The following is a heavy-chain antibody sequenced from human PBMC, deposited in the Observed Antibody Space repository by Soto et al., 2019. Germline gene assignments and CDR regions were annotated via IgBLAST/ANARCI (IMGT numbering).Heavy chain of an antibody. Sequence: LRLSCAASGFTFSSYSMNWVRQAPGKGLEWVSSISSSSSYIYYADSVKGRFTISRDNAKNSLYLQMNSLRAEDTAVYYCARVVVVPAAPFDPWGQGTLVTVSS. V-gene: IGHV3-21*01. D-gene: IGHD2-2*01. CDR1: GFTFSSYS. CDR3: ARVVVVPAAPFDP. J-gene: IGHJ5*02. CDR2: ISSSSSYI.